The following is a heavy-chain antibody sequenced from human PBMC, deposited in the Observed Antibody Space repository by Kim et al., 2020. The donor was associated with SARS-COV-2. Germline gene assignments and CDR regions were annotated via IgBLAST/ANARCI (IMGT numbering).Heavy chain of an antibody. V-gene: IGHV4-39*01. CDR1: GGSISSNNYY. CDR2: IFHDGST. D-gene: IGHD3-10*01. J-gene: IGHJ5*02. CDR3: ATHFWSGEKTYNWFDP. Sequence: SETLSLTCSVSGGSISSNNYYWAWIRQPPGKGLEWIVSIFHDGSTYYSPSLKSRVTISKDTSKNQFSLRLTSVTAADTALYYCATHFWSGEKTYNWFDP.